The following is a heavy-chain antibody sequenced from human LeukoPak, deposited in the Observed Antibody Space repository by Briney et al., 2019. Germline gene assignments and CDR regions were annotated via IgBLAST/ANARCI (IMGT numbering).Heavy chain of an antibody. J-gene: IGHJ4*02. CDR2: IKSKTDGGTT. Sequence: GGSLRLSCAASGFTFSNAWMSWVRQAPGKGLEWVGRIKSKTDGGTTDYAAPMKGRFTISRDDSKNTLYLQMNSLKTEDTAVYYCTTFDYGDLNFDYWGQGTLVTVSS. V-gene: IGHV3-15*01. CDR3: TTFDYGDLNFDY. D-gene: IGHD4-17*01. CDR1: GFTFSNAW.